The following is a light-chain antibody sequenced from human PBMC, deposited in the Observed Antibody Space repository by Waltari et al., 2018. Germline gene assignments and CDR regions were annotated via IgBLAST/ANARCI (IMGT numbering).Light chain of an antibody. V-gene: IGLV2-14*01. CDR3: SSYSYITTLQI. CDR1: HSHIGAYDY. Sequence: QSALTQPASVSGSLGQSLTISCTGTHSHIGAYDYVYWYQQHPGKAPKLILFDVRHRPSGISNRFSGSKSGDTASLTISGLQPEDEADYYCSSYSYITTLQIFGTGTRLTV. CDR2: DVR. J-gene: IGLJ1*01.